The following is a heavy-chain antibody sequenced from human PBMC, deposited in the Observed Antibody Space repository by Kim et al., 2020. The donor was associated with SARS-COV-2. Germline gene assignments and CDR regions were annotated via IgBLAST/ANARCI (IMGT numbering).Heavy chain of an antibody. J-gene: IGHJ4*02. Sequence: GGSLRLSCAASGFTFGDYAMHWVRQAPGKGLEWVSGISWNSGSIGYADSVKGRFTISRDNAKNSLYLQMNSLRAEDTALYYCAKDIFGNVASWNYFDYWGQGTLVTVSS. CDR1: GFTFGDYA. CDR3: AKDIFGNVASWNYFDY. D-gene: IGHD6-13*01. V-gene: IGHV3-9*01. CDR2: ISWNSGSI.